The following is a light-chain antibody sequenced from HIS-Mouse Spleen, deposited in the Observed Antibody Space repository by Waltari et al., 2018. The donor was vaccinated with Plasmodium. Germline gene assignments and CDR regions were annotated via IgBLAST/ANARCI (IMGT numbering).Light chain of an antibody. Sequence: SYELTQPPSVSVSPGQTARITCSGDALPKQYACWYQQKPGQAPVLVVYKDSERPSGIPERFYGSSSGTTVTLTISGVQAEDEADYYCQSADSSGTYRVFGGGTKLTVL. CDR1: ALPKQY. CDR3: QSADSSGTYRV. V-gene: IGLV3-25*03. CDR2: KDS. J-gene: IGLJ2*01.